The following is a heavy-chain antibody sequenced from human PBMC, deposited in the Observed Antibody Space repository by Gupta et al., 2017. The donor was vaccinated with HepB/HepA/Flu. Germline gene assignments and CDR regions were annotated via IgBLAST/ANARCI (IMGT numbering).Heavy chain of an antibody. V-gene: IGHV4-34*02. Sequence: QVHLQQWGAGLLKPSETLSLTCGVHGGSLRGYYWSWIRQTPGKGLECLGEINHDGITIYNPSLESRVSLSIDTATGQFSLSLHYVTAADTAVYFCARGRSVVVDANQLDTFDSWGQGTRLTVSS. CDR1: GGSLRGYY. D-gene: IGHD2-15*01. J-gene: IGHJ4*02. CDR2: INHDGIT. CDR3: ARGRSVVVDANQLDTFDS.